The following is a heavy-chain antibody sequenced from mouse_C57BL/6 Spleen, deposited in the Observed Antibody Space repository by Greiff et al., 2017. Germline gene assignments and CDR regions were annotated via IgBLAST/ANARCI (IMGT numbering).Heavy chain of an antibody. Sequence: EVKVVESGGGLVQPGGSLKLSCAASGFTFSDYYMYWVRQTPEKRLEWVAYISNGGGSTYYPDTVKGRFTISRDNAKNTLYLQMSRLKSEDTAMYYCARHGMITTGYYAMDYWGQGTSVTVSS. CDR1: GFTFSDYY. V-gene: IGHV5-12*01. D-gene: IGHD2-4*01. CDR3: ARHGMITTGYYAMDY. J-gene: IGHJ4*01. CDR2: ISNGGGST.